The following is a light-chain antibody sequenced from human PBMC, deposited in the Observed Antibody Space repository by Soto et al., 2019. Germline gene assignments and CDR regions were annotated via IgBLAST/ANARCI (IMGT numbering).Light chain of an antibody. Sequence: DIQMTQSPSTLSASIGDRVTITCRASQSITTFLAWYLQKPGKAPQILIYDASKLEPGVPSRLSGGGSGTEFTLTISSLQPDDFAVYYCQQRSNWPPSLTFGGGTKVDIK. V-gene: IGKV1-5*01. CDR1: QSITTF. J-gene: IGKJ4*01. CDR2: DAS. CDR3: QQRSNWPPSLT.